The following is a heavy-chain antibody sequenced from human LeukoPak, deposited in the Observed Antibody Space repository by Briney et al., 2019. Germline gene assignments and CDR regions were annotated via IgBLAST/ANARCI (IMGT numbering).Heavy chain of an antibody. D-gene: IGHD6-6*01. Sequence: GGSLRLSCAASGLTFSSYAMHWVRQAPGKGLEWVAVISYDGSNKYYADSVKGRFTISRDNSKNTLYLQMNSLRAEDTAVYYCARVYSSWLDYFDYWGQGTLVTVSS. V-gene: IGHV3-30*01. CDR2: ISYDGSNK. CDR3: ARVYSSWLDYFDY. CDR1: GLTFSSYA. J-gene: IGHJ4*02.